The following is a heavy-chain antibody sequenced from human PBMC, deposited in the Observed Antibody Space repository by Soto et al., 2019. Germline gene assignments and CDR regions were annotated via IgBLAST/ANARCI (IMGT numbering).Heavy chain of an antibody. CDR1: GGSISTSNW. CDR3: ARARATIAAAAIFDC. J-gene: IGHJ4*02. V-gene: IGHV4-4*02. D-gene: IGHD6-13*01. Sequence: QVQLQESGPGLVKPSGTLSLTCAVSGGSISTSNWWSWVRQPPGKGLEWIGEVYRTGGTNYNPSLESRLTISVDKSKTQFSLKLTSVTAADTAVYYCARARATIAAAAIFDCWGQGTLVTVSS. CDR2: VYRTGGT.